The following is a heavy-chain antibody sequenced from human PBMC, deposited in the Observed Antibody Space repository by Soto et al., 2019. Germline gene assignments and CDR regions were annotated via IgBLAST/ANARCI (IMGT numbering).Heavy chain of an antibody. CDR3: ARDLYYDFWSGYSNYYYGMDV. CDR1: GFTFSSYA. D-gene: IGHD3-3*01. Sequence: GGSLRLSCAASGFTFSSYAMHWVRQAPGKGLEWVAVISYDGSNKYYADSVKGRFTISRDNSKNTLYLQMNSLRAEDTAVYYCARDLYYDFWSGYSNYYYGMDVWGQGTTVTVSS. V-gene: IGHV3-30-3*01. CDR2: ISYDGSNK. J-gene: IGHJ6*02.